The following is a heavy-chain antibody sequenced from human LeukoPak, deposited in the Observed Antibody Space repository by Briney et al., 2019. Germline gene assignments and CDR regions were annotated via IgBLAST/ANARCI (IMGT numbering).Heavy chain of an antibody. CDR1: GHTLTELS. CDR2: FDPEDGET. J-gene: IGHJ2*01. Sequence: ASVKVSCKVSGHTLTELSMHWVRQAPGKGPEWMGGFDPEDGETVYAQKFQGRVTMTEDTSTDTAYMELSSLRSEDTAVYYCARAYSGSPVRYFDLWGRGTLVTVSS. CDR3: ARAYSGSPVRYFDL. D-gene: IGHD5-18*01. V-gene: IGHV1-24*01.